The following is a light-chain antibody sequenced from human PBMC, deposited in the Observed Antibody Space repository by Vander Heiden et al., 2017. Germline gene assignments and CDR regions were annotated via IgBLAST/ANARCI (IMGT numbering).Light chain of an antibody. CDR3: QQRSNWPRT. V-gene: IGKV3-11*01. Sequence: VLTQSPATLSLSPGERATLSCRASQSVSSYLAWYQQKPGQAPRLLIYEASNRATGIPARFSGSGSGTDFTLTISSLEPEDFAVYYCQQRSNWPRTFGGGTKVEIK. CDR2: EAS. CDR1: QSVSSY. J-gene: IGKJ4*02.